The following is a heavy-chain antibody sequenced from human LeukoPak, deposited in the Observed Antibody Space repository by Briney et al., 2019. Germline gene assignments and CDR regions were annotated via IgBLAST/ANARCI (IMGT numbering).Heavy chain of an antibody. J-gene: IGHJ4*02. V-gene: IGHV3-48*02. Sequence: PGGSLRLSCAASGFNFSSYSMNWVRQAPGKGLEWVSYISSRSSTTYYADSVKGRFTISRDNAKNSMYLQMKSLRDEGTAVYYCARELPLRRITGTTDYWGQGTLVTVSS. CDR1: GFNFSSYS. CDR2: ISSRSSTT. CDR3: ARELPLRRITGTTDY. D-gene: IGHD1-20*01.